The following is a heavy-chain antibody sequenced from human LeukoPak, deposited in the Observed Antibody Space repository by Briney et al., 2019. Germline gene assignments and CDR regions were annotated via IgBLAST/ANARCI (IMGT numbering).Heavy chain of an antibody. Sequence: SETLSLTCTVSGGSISSSSSYWGWIRQPPGKGLEWIGSIYYSGSTYYNPSLKSRVTISVDTSKNQFSLKLSSVTAADTAVYYCAREETNWFDPWGQGTLVTVSS. V-gene: IGHV4-39*07. CDR3: AREETNWFDP. CDR2: IYYSGST. J-gene: IGHJ5*02. CDR1: GGSISSSSSY.